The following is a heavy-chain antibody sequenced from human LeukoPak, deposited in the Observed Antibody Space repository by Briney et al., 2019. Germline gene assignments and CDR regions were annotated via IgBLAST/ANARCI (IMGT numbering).Heavy chain of an antibody. CDR1: GGTFSDYA. D-gene: IGHD6-13*01. Sequence: SVKVSCKASGGTFSDYAISWVRQAPGQGLEWMGGIIPVFGTANYAQKFQGRVTITTDESTSTAYMGLSSLRSEDTAVYYCARGRREIQSSSWWFDYWGQGTLVTVSS. V-gene: IGHV1-69*05. CDR2: IIPVFGTA. J-gene: IGHJ4*02. CDR3: ARGRREIQSSSWWFDY.